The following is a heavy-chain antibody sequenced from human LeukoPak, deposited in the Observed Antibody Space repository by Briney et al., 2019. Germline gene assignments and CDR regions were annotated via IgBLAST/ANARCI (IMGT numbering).Heavy chain of an antibody. V-gene: IGHV3-23*01. Sequence: PGGSLRLSCAASGFTFFSYGMSWVRQAPGKGLECVSTISGSGGSTDYADSVKGRFTISRDNSKKTVFLQMNSLRAEDTAVYYCAKDPWDSSGYFYFDYWGQGTLVTVSS. CDR2: ISGSGGST. CDR1: GFTFFSYG. D-gene: IGHD3-22*01. J-gene: IGHJ4*02. CDR3: AKDPWDSSGYFYFDY.